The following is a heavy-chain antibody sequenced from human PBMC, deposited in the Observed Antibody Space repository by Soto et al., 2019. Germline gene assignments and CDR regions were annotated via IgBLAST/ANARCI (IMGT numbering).Heavy chain of an antibody. V-gene: IGHV3-48*03. CDR2: ISSSGSTI. Sequence: GGSLRLSCAASGSTFSSYEMNWARQAPGKGLEWVSYISSSGSTIYYADSVKGRFTISRDNAKNSLYLQMNSLRAEDTAVYYCARGSSWYSDAFDIWGQGTMVTVSS. D-gene: IGHD6-13*01. CDR1: GSTFSSYE. J-gene: IGHJ3*02. CDR3: ARGSSWYSDAFDI.